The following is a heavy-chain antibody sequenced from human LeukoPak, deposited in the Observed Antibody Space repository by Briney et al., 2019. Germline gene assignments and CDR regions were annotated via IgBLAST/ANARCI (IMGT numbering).Heavy chain of an antibody. J-gene: IGHJ4*02. CDR3: ARDSWGFDF. Sequence: PGRSLRLSCAASGFTFSNFAMHWVPQAPGKGLEWVAMMSYDGSNKYTDSVKGRFTISRDNSKNMVDLYMSNLKIEDTAVYYCARDSWGFDFWGQGTLVTVSS. CDR2: MSYDGSNK. D-gene: IGHD7-27*01. CDR1: GFTFSNFA. V-gene: IGHV3-30*04.